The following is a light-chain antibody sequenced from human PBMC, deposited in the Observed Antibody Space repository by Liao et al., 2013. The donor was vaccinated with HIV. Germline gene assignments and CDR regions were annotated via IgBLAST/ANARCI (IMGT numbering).Light chain of an antibody. J-gene: IGLJ3*02. CDR3: QSADSSGTCPV. CDR2: YGS. V-gene: IGLV3-21*01. Sequence: SYELTQPPSVSVAPGKTASITCGGDNIGTKSVHWYQQKPGQAPVLVLYYGSDRPSGIPERFSGSSSGTTVTLTISGVQAEDEADYYCQSADSSGTCPVFGGGTKLTVL. CDR1: NIGTKS.